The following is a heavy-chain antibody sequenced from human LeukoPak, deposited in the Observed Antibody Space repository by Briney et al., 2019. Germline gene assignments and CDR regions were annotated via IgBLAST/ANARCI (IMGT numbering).Heavy chain of an antibody. CDR3: AKEISVVGAFDY. CDR2: ISSDGSNK. D-gene: IGHD4-23*01. V-gene: IGHV3-30*18. J-gene: IGHJ4*02. Sequence: GGSLRLSCAASGFTFSRYGMHWVRQAPGKGLEWVAVISSDGSNKYYADSVKGRFTISRDNSKNRFYLQMNSLRAEDSAVYYCAKEISVVGAFDYWGQGTLVTVSS. CDR1: GFTFSRYG.